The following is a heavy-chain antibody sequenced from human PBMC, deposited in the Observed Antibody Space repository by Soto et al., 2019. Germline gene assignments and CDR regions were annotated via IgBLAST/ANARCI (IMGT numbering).Heavy chain of an antibody. CDR3: ARQGKSDYYGMDV. Sequence: SETLSLTCTVSGGSISSSSYYWGWIRQPPGKGLEWIGSIYYSGSTYYNPSLKSRVTISVDTSKNQFSLKLSSVTAADTAVYYCARQGKSDYYGMDVWGQGTTVTVSS. D-gene: IGHD6-13*01. V-gene: IGHV4-39*01. J-gene: IGHJ6*02. CDR1: GGSISSSSYY. CDR2: IYYSGST.